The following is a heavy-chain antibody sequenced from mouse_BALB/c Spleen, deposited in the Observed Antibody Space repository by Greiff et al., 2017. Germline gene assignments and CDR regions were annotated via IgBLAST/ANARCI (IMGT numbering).Heavy chain of an antibody. CDR2: IYPYNGGT. Sequence: VHVKQSGPELVKPGASVKISCKASGYTFTDYNMHWVKQSHGKSLEWIGYIYPYNGGTGYNQKFKSKATLTVDNSSSTAYMELRSLTSEDSAVYYCARSRGYDAMDYWGQGTSVTVSS. V-gene: IGHV1S29*02. J-gene: IGHJ4*01. CDR1: GYTFTDYN. CDR3: ARSRGYDAMDY.